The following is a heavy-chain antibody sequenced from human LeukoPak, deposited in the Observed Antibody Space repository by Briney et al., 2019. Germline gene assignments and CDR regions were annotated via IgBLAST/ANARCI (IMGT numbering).Heavy chain of an antibody. CDR1: GFTFSSYS. J-gene: IGHJ4*02. V-gene: IGHV3-21*01. CDR2: ISSSSSYI. Sequence: KPGGSLRLSCAASGFTFSSYSMNWVRQAPGKGLEWVSSISSSSSYIYYADSVKGRFTIPRDNAKNSLYLQMNSLRAEDTAVYYCARDGNYYGSGSPPSWGQGTLVTVSS. D-gene: IGHD3-10*01. CDR3: ARDGNYYGSGSPPS.